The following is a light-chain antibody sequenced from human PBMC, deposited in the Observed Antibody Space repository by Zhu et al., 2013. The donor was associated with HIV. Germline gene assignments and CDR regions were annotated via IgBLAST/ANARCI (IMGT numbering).Light chain of an antibody. J-gene: IGKJ5*01. CDR2: GAS. Sequence: DIVLTQSPGTLSLSPGEGATLSCRASRSVGSTFLAWYQQKPGQAPRLLIYGASTRATGVPARFSGSGSGTEFTLTVSSLQSEDFAVYSCQQYTSWPITFGQGTRLEIK. CDR1: RSVGST. V-gene: IGKV3-15*01. CDR3: QQYTSWPIT.